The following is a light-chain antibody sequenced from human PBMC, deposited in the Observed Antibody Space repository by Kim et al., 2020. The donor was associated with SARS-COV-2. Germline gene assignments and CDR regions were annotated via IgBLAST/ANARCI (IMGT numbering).Light chain of an antibody. V-gene: IGKV1-27*01. CDR3: QQYHGAPWT. CDR1: QGINNY. CDR2: AAT. J-gene: IGKJ1*01. Sequence: DFQITHSPSSLSASVGDRVTITCRASQGINNYVAWYQQKPGKVPKLLMYAATTLQSGVPSRFSGSGSGTDFTLTISSLQPEDFATYYCQQYHGAPWTFGQGTKVDIK.